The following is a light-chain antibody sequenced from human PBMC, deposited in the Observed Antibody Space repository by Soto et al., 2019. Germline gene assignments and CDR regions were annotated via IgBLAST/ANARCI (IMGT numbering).Light chain of an antibody. Sequence: DIVMTQSPLSLPVTPGEPASISCRSSQSLLHSNGNTYLDWYLQRPGQSPQLLMYVLSNRASGVPDRLSVSGSGNDFTLKISRVEAEDFGVYYCMQTLETPITFGQGTRLEI. CDR1: QSLLHSNGNTY. CDR3: MQTLETPIT. V-gene: IGKV2-28*01. J-gene: IGKJ5*01. CDR2: VLS.